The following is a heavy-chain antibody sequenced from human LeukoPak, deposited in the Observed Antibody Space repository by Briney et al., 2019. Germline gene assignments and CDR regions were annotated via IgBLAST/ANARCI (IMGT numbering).Heavy chain of an antibody. CDR1: GGSISSYY. J-gene: IGHJ5*01. CDR3: ARGPPRGRFDP. CDR2: IYYSGST. Sequence: SETLSLTCTVSGGSISSYYWTWIRQPPGKGLEWIGYIYYSGSTNYNPSLKSRVTISVDTSKNQFSLKLNSVTAADTAVYYCARGPPRGRFDPWGQGTLVTVSS. D-gene: IGHD3-16*01. V-gene: IGHV4-59*01.